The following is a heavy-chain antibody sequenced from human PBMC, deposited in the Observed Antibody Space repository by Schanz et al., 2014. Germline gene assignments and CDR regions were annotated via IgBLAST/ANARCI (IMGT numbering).Heavy chain of an antibody. J-gene: IGHJ4*02. CDR2: LSEGGGGT. CDR1: GFNFSDYA. CDR3: ARLDPYCRSGTCSRAFDF. Sequence: EVQLVESGGGLVQPGGSLRLSCAASGFNFSDYAMCWVRQAPGKGLEWVSALSEGGGGTHYADSVRGRFTISRDNAENTLFLQMNSLRTEDTAVYYCARLDPYCRSGTCSRAFDFWGQGTLVTVSS. V-gene: IGHV3-23*04. D-gene: IGHD2-15*01.